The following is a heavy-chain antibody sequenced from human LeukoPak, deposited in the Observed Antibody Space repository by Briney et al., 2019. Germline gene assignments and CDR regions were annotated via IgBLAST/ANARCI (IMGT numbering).Heavy chain of an antibody. J-gene: IGHJ4*02. V-gene: IGHV3-23*01. CDR1: GFTFSNYA. CDR2: ISGSGDSR. Sequence: PGGSLRLSCAASGFTFSNYAMSWVRQAPGKGLEWVSGISGSGDSRYYADSVKGRFTISRDNSKNTFYMQMNSLRAEDTAVYYCAKKAYSYGPFDYWGQGTLVTVSS. CDR3: AKKAYSYGPFDY. D-gene: IGHD5-18*01.